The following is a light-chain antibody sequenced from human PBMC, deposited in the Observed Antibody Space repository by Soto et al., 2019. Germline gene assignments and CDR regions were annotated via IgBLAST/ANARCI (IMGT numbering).Light chain of an antibody. CDR3: QQLTDWPPQWT. CDR2: DAS. V-gene: IGKV3-11*01. CDR1: QSISSY. Sequence: EVVLTQSRDTVSLPPGERATLSCRASQSISSYLAWYQQKPGQAPRLLIYDASSRATGIPARFSGSGSGTDFTLTISSLEPEDFAVYYCQQLTDWPPQWTFGQGTKVDI. J-gene: IGKJ1*01.